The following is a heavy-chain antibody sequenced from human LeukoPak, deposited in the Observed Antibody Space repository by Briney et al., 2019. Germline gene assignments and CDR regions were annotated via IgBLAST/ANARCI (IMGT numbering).Heavy chain of an antibody. J-gene: IGHJ4*02. V-gene: IGHV3-7*01. CDR2: IKPDGSAE. CDR1: GFTFSSNW. D-gene: IGHD6-13*01. Sequence: GGSLRLPCATSGFTFSSNWMSWVRHAPGRGLEWVANIKPDGSAEYYAASVKGRFTVSRDNAKNSLYLQMNSLRVDDTAVYYCVRANNSSWHNWGQGTLVTVSS. CDR3: VRANNSSWHN.